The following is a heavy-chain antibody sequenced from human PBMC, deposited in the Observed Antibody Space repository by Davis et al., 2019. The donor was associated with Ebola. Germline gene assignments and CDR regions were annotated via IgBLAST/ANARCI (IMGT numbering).Heavy chain of an antibody. V-gene: IGHV4-34*01. Sequence: MPSETLSLTCAVYGGSFSGYYWGWIRQPPGKGLEWIGSIYYSGSTYYNPSLKSRVTISVDTSKNQLSLKLSSVTAADTAVYYCARLADGYSDFYFDYWGQGTLVTVSS. CDR1: GGSFSGYY. D-gene: IGHD5-24*01. CDR2: IYYSGST. J-gene: IGHJ4*02. CDR3: ARLADGYSDFYFDY.